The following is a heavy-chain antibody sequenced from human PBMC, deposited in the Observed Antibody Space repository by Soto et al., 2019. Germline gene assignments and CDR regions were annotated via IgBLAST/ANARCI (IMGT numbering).Heavy chain of an antibody. CDR1: GGTFSSYA. V-gene: IGHV1-69*12. CDR3: ARDGGVYDYSPFDY. CDR2: IIPIFGTA. Sequence: QVQLVQSGAEVKKPGSSVKVSCKASGGTFSSYAISWVRQAPGQGLEWMGGIIPIFGTANYAQKFQGRVTITADESTSTAYMARSSLSSEDTAVYYCARDGGVYDYSPFDYWGQGTLVTVSS. J-gene: IGHJ4*02. D-gene: IGHD4-4*01.